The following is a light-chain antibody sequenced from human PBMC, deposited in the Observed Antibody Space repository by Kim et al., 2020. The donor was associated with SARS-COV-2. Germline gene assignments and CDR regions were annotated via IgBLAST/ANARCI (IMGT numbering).Light chain of an antibody. Sequence: VSPGQTASITCSGDKLGDKYACWYQQKPGQSPVLVIYQDSKRPSGIPERFSGSNSGNTATLTISGTQAMDEADYYCQAWDSSTAFFGTGTKVTAL. CDR3: QAWDSSTAF. CDR1: KLGDKY. V-gene: IGLV3-1*01. J-gene: IGLJ1*01. CDR2: QDS.